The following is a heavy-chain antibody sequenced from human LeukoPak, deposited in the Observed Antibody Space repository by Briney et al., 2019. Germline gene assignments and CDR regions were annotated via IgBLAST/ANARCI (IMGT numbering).Heavy chain of an antibody. V-gene: IGHV3-30-3*01. CDR2: ISYDGSNK. CDR1: GFTFSSYA. J-gene: IGHJ4*02. Sequence: GGSLRLSCAASGFTFSSYAVHWVRQAPGKGLEWVAVISYDGSNKYYADSVKGRFTISRDNSKNTLYLQMNSLRAEDTAVYYCAREYYDFWSGYYYFDYWGQGTLVTVSS. D-gene: IGHD3-3*01. CDR3: AREYYDFWSGYYYFDY.